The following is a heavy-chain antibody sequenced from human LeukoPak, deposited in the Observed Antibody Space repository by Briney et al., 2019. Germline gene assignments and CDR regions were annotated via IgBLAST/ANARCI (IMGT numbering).Heavy chain of an antibody. D-gene: IGHD6-13*01. V-gene: IGHV4-59*08. J-gene: IGHJ4*02. Sequence: KPSETLSLTCTVSGGSITYYYWSWIRQPPGKGLEWIGYSHYSGTTNYNPSLKSRVTISVDTSKNQFSLRMTSVTAADTAVYYCARINGKQLYAPFDYWGQGTLVTVSS. CDR2: SHYSGTT. CDR3: ARINGKQLYAPFDY. CDR1: GGSITYYY.